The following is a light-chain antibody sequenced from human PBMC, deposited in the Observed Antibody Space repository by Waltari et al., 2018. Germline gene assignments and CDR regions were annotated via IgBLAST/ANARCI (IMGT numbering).Light chain of an antibody. Sequence: DIQMTQSPSSLSASVGDRVTITCRAGQSISSYLNWYQQKPGKAPKLLIYAASSLQSWVPSRFSCSGSWTDFTLTISSLQPEDFSTYYWQPGYSTLPLTFCGGTKVEIK. CDR1: QSISSY. CDR2: AAS. J-gene: IGKJ4*01. CDR3: QPGYSTLPLT. V-gene: IGKV1-39*01.